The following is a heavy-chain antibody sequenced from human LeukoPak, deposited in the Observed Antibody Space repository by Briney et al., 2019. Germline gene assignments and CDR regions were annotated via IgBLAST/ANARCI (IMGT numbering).Heavy chain of an antibody. CDR2: INAGNGNT. Sequence: GASVKVSCKASGYTFTSYAMHWVRQAPGQRLEWMGWINAGNGNTKYSQKFQGRVTITRDTSASTAYMELSSLRSEDTAVYYCARGGVQLWWTYFDYWGQGTLVTVSS. CDR1: GYTFTSYA. CDR3: ARGGVQLWWTYFDY. J-gene: IGHJ4*02. V-gene: IGHV1-3*01. D-gene: IGHD5-18*01.